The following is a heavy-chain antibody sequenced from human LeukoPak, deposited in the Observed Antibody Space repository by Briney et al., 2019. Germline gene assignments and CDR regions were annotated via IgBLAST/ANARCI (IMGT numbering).Heavy chain of an antibody. CDR2: IYPGDSDT. J-gene: IGHJ4*02. D-gene: IGHD5-24*01. Sequence: GESLNISCKVSGYSFTIYWIAWVRQMPGKGLEWMGIIYPGDSDTRYSPSFRGHVSISADKSISTAYLQWSSLKASDTAIYYCARRDMATRTPFDYWGQGTLVTVSS. CDR1: GYSFTIYW. V-gene: IGHV5-51*01. CDR3: ARRDMATRTPFDY.